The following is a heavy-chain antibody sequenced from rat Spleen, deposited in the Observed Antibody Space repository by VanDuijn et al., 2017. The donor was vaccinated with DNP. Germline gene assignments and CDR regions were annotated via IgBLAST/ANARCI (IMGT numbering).Heavy chain of an antibody. V-gene: IGHV5-7*01. J-gene: IGHJ2*01. CDR3: ARQLGDY. CDR1: GFTFSDYN. CDR2: ISYDGSST. D-gene: IGHD5-1*01. Sequence: EVQLVESGGGLVQPGRSLKLSCAASGFTFSDYNMAWVRQAPKKGLEWVATISYDGSSTYYRDSVKGRFTISRDNAKSTLYLQMASLRSEDTATYYCARQLGDYWGQGVMVTVSS.